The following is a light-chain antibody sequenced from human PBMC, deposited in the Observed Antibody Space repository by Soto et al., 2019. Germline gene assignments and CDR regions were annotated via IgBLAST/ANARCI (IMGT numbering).Light chain of an antibody. J-gene: IGKJ1*01. CDR2: GAS. CDR3: QHYGTTPWT. CDR1: QSVCSRC. Sequence: EIVLTQSPGTLSLSPGERVTLSCRASQSVCSRCLAWYQQKPGQSPRLLIYGASSRATGIPDRFSGSGSGTDFTLTISRLEPEDFAVYYCQHYGTTPWTFSQGTKVGIK. V-gene: IGKV3-20*01.